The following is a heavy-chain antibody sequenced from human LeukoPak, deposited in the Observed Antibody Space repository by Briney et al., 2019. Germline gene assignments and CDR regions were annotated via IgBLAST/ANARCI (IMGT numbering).Heavy chain of an antibody. CDR3: ARVGAAAGNEGFDY. D-gene: IGHD6-13*01. V-gene: IGHV1-2*04. CDR1: GYTFTGYY. J-gene: IGHJ4*02. CDR2: INPNSGGT. Sequence: ASVKVSCKASGYTFTGYYMRWVRQAPGQGLEWMGWINPNSGGTNYAQKFQGWVTMTRDTSISTAYMELSRLRSDDTAVYYCARVGAAAGNEGFDYWGQGTLVTVSS.